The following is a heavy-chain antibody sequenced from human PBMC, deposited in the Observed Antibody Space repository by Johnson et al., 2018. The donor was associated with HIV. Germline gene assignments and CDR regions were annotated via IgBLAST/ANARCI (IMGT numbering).Heavy chain of an antibody. CDR2: IYSGGST. J-gene: IGHJ3*02. Sequence: VQLVESGGGVVQPGRSLRLSCAASGFTVSSNYMNWVRQAPGKGLEWVSVIYSGGSTYHADSVRGRFTISRDNSKNTLYLQMNSLKVEDTAVYYCARDLIVGATRGGAFDIWGQGTMVTVSS. CDR3: ARDLIVGATRGGAFDI. D-gene: IGHD1-26*01. CDR1: GFTVSSNY. V-gene: IGHV3-53*01.